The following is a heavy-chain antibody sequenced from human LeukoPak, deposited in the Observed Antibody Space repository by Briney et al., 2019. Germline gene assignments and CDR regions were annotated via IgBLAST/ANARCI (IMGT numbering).Heavy chain of an antibody. CDR3: AKSSGYSYSFDY. Sequence: GGSLRLSCAASGFTFDDYAMHWVRQAPGKGLEWVSGISWNSGSIGYADSVKGRFTISRDNAKNSLYLQMNSLRAEDTALYYCAKSSGYSYSFDYWSQGTLVTVSS. CDR2: ISWNSGSI. V-gene: IGHV3-9*01. CDR1: GFTFDDYA. J-gene: IGHJ4*02. D-gene: IGHD3-22*01.